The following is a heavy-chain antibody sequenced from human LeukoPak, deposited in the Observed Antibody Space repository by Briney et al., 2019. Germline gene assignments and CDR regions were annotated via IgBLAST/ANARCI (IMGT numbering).Heavy chain of an antibody. CDR2: IWYDGSNK. Sequence: GGSLRLSCAASGFTFSSYGMHWVRQAPGKGLEWVAVIWYDGSNKYYADSVKGRFTISRDNSKNTLYLQMNSLRAEDTAVYYCARVGNIVATGSAFDIWGQGTMVTVSS. CDR3: ARVGNIVATGSAFDI. CDR1: GFTFSSYG. J-gene: IGHJ3*02. D-gene: IGHD5-12*01. V-gene: IGHV3-33*01.